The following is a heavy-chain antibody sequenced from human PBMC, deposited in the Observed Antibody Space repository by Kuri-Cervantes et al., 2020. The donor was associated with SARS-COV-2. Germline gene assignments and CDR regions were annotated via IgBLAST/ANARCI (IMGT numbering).Heavy chain of an antibody. CDR3: ARDSMTTRDFDY. Sequence: GESLKISCVASGFTFSSYWMHWVRQAPGKGLVWVSRLTNDGSDAIFVDSVKGRFTISRDNAKNMLYLYMNSLRADDTAVYYCARDSMTTRDFDYWGQGTLVTVSS. V-gene: IGHV3-74*01. D-gene: IGHD4-11*01. CDR1: GFTFSSYW. J-gene: IGHJ4*02. CDR2: LTNDGSDA.